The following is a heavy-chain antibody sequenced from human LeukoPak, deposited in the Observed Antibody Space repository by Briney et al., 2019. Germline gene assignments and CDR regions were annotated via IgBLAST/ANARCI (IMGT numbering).Heavy chain of an antibody. Sequence: PSETLSLTCAVSGYSIGSGYYWGWIRQPPGKGLEWIGSIYHSGSTYYNPSLKSRVTISVDTSKNQFSLKLSSVTAADTAVHYCARGRDYYGSGSYSIPYYFDYWGQGTLVTVSS. D-gene: IGHD3-10*01. V-gene: IGHV4-38-2*01. CDR1: GYSIGSGYY. CDR3: ARGRDYYGSGSYSIPYYFDY. J-gene: IGHJ4*02. CDR2: IYHSGST.